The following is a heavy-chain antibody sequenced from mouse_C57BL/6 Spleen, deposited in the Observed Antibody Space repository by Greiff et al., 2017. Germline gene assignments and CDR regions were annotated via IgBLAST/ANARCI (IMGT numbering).Heavy chain of an antibody. CDR2: IRLKSDNYAT. D-gene: IGHD4-1*01. CDR1: GFTFSNYW. Sequence: EVKLQESGGGLVQPGGSMTLSCVASGFTFSNYWMNWVRQSPEKGLEWVAQIRLKSDNYATHYAESVKGRFTISRDDSKSSVYLQMNNLRAEDTGIYYCTALNWDGYSYFDVWGTGTTVTVSS. CDR3: TALNWDGYSYFDV. J-gene: IGHJ1*03. V-gene: IGHV6-3*01.